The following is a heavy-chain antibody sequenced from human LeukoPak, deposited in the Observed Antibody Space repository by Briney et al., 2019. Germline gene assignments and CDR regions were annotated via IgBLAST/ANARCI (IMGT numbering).Heavy chain of an antibody. J-gene: IGHJ4*02. CDR1: GFTFTSYS. D-gene: IGHD3-16*02. Sequence: GGSLRLSCAASGFTFTSYSMNWVRQAPGKGLEWVSTISGGGGSTYYADSVKGRFTISRDNSKNTLYLQVNSLRAEDTAVYYCANYRGLGYWGQGTLVTVSS. V-gene: IGHV3-23*01. CDR3: ANYRGLGY. CDR2: ISGGGGST.